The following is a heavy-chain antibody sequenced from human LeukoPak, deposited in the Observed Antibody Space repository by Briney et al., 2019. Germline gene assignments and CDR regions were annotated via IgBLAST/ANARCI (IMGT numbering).Heavy chain of an antibody. Sequence: GGSLRLSCAASGFTFSSYEMNWVRQAPGKGLEWISYISASGTITHYADSVEGRFTISRDNAKDSLYLQMNSLRAEDTAVYYCAELGITMIGGVWGKGTTVTISS. CDR3: AELGITMIGGV. D-gene: IGHD3-10*02. V-gene: IGHV3-48*03. CDR1: GFTFSSYE. CDR2: ISASGTIT. J-gene: IGHJ6*04.